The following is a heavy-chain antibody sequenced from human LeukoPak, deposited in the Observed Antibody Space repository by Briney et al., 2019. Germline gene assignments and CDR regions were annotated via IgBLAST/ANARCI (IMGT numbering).Heavy chain of an antibody. Sequence: SVKVSCKAPGGTFSSYAISWVRQAPGQGLEWMGRTIPILGIANYAQKFQGRVTITADKSTSTAYMELSSLRSEDTAVYYCARDTDRYNWNTDVWWGQGTLVTVSS. J-gene: IGHJ4*02. D-gene: IGHD1-20*01. CDR2: TIPILGIA. CDR1: GGTFSSYA. V-gene: IGHV1-69*04. CDR3: ARDTDRYNWNTDVW.